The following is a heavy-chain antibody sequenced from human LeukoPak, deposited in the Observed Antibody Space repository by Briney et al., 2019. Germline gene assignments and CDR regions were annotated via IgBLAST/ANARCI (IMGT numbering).Heavy chain of an antibody. CDR1: GFSFSSYW. Sequence: GGSLRLSCAASGFSFSSYWMSLVRQAPGKGLEWVANIKQDGSEKYYVDSVKGRFTISRDNAKNSLYLQMNSLRAEDTAVYYCASGWFRELPENWGQGTLVTVSS. CDR2: IKQDGSEK. J-gene: IGHJ4*02. CDR3: ASGWFRELPEN. V-gene: IGHV3-7*01. D-gene: IGHD3-10*01.